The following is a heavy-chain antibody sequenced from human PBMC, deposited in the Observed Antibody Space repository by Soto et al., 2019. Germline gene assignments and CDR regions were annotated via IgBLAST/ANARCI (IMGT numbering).Heavy chain of an antibody. CDR3: ARGSSGWYESSGPVPPDYYYYGMDV. CDR2: IIPIFGTA. Sequence: SVKVSCKASGGTFSSHAISWVRQAPGQEHEWMGGIIPIFGTANYAQKFQGRVTITADESTSTAYMELSSLRSEDTAVYYCARGSSGWYESSGPVPPDYYYYGMDVCGQGTTVTV. V-gene: IGHV1-69*13. J-gene: IGHJ6*02. CDR1: GGTFSSHA. D-gene: IGHD6-19*01.